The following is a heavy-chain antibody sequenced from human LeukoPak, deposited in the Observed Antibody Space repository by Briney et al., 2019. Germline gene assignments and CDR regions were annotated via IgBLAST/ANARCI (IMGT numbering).Heavy chain of an antibody. Sequence: GASVKVSCKASGYTFTSYDLNWVRQATAQGLEWMGWMNPNTGNTGYAQTFQGRVTMTRDTSISTAYMELSSLSSEDTAVYFCARDYGGNYGLFDPWGQGTLVTVSS. V-gene: IGHV1-8*01. CDR1: GYTFTSYD. CDR2: MNPNTGNT. CDR3: ARDYGGNYGLFDP. J-gene: IGHJ5*02. D-gene: IGHD4/OR15-4a*01.